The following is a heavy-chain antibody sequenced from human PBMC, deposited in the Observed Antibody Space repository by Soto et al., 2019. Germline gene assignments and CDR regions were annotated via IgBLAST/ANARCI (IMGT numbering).Heavy chain of an antibody. V-gene: IGHV3-74*01. CDR3: AREEDSGAWQYEY. Sequence: EVQLVESGGGLVQPGGSLRLSCAASGFTFSNYWMHWARQAPGTGLVWVSRINSDGGTTIYADSVKGRFTISRDNAKNTLFLQMNSLRADDTAVYYCAREEDSGAWQYEYWGQGTLVTVSS. CDR2: INSDGGTT. J-gene: IGHJ4*02. D-gene: IGHD6-19*01. CDR1: GFTFSNYW.